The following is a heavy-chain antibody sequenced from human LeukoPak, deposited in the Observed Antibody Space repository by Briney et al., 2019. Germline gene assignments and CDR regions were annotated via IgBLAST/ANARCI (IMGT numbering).Heavy chain of an antibody. V-gene: IGHV3-30-3*01. J-gene: IGHJ3*02. D-gene: IGHD6-13*01. Sequence: GGSLRLSCAASGFTFSSYAMHWVRQAPGKGLEWVAVISYDGSNKYYADSVKGRFTISRDNSKNTLYLQMNSLRAEDTAVYYCAVLAAAGPFDIWGQGTMVTVSS. CDR2: ISYDGSNK. CDR3: AVLAAAGPFDI. CDR1: GFTFSSYA.